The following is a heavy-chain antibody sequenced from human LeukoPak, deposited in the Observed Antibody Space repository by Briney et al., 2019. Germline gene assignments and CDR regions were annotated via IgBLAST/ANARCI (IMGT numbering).Heavy chain of an antibody. Sequence: GGSLRLSCAASGFTFSSYAMHWVRQAPGKGLEWVAVISYDGSNKYYADSVKGRFTISRDNSKNTLYLQMNSLRAEDTAVYYCARGAIVVVPAVDAFDIWGQGTMVTVSS. J-gene: IGHJ3*02. D-gene: IGHD2-2*01. CDR1: GFTFSSYA. CDR3: ARGAIVVVPAVDAFDI. CDR2: ISYDGSNK. V-gene: IGHV3-30-3*01.